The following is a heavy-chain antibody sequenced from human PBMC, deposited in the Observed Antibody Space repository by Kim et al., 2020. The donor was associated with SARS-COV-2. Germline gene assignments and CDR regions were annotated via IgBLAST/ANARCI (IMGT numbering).Heavy chain of an antibody. J-gene: IGHJ4*02. D-gene: IGHD3-10*01. CDR3: AKDTTRVLVRGMTFDY. Sequence: SGKGRFTIARDNAKNSLYRQMNSLRAEDTALYYCAKDTTRVLVRGMTFDYWGQGTLVTVSS. V-gene: IGHV3-9*01.